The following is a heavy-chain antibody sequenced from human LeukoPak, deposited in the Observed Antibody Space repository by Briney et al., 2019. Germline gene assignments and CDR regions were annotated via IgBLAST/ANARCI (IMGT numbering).Heavy chain of an antibody. CDR1: GITLSNYG. V-gene: IGHV3-23*01. D-gene: IGHD3-22*01. Sequence: PGGSLRLSCAVSGITLSNYGMSWVCQAPGKGLEWVAGISDSGGTTNYADSVKGRFTISRDNPKNTLYLQMNSLRAEDTAVYFCAKRGVVIRVILVGFHKEAYYFDYWGQGALVTVSS. J-gene: IGHJ4*02. CDR2: ISDSGGTT. CDR3: AKRGVVIRVILVGFHKEAYYFDY.